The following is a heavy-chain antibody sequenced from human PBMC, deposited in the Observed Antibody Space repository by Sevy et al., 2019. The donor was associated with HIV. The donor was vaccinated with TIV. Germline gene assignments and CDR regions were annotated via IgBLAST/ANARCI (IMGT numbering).Heavy chain of an antibody. CDR2: LSFGCGMI. D-gene: IGHD2-8*01. CDR1: GFNFNIYS. Sequence: GGSLRLSCAVSGFNFNIYSMSWVRQAPGKGLGWVSTLSFGCGMINYADSVKGRFIISRDDSKNTLYLQMNSLRAEDTAVYFCAREGCTRPHDYWGQGTLVTVSS. CDR3: AREGCTRPHDY. J-gene: IGHJ4*02. V-gene: IGHV3-23*01.